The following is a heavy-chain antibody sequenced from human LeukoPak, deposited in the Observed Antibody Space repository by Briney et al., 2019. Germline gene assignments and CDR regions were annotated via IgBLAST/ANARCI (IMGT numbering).Heavy chain of an antibody. CDR1: GDSVSSNSAA. Sequence: SQTLSLTCAISGDSVSSNSAAWNWIRQSPSRGLEWLGRTYYRSKWYNDYAVSVKSRITINPDTSKNKFSLQLNSVTPEDTAVYYCARDRIAAAGTAGYYYYYGMDVWGQGTTVTVSS. J-gene: IGHJ6*02. CDR2: TYYRSKWYN. D-gene: IGHD6-13*01. V-gene: IGHV6-1*01. CDR3: ARDRIAAAGTAGYYYYYGMDV.